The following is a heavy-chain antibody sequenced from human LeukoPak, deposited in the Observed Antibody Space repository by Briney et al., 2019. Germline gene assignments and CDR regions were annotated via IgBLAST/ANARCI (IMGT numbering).Heavy chain of an antibody. CDR1: GFTFSDYG. V-gene: IGHV3-30*02. CDR2: IRYDGSDE. Sequence: GGSLRLSCAASGFTFSDYGMHWARQAPGKGLEWVAFIRYDGSDEYYADSVKGRFTFSRDNSKNTLYLQMNSLRAEDTAVYYCAKGGQWLAPGLDYWGQGTLVTVSS. J-gene: IGHJ4*02. CDR3: AKGGQWLAPGLDY. D-gene: IGHD6-19*01.